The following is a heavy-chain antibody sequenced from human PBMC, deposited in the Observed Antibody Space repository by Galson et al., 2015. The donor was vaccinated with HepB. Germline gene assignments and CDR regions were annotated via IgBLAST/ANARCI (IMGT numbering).Heavy chain of an antibody. Sequence: SVKVSCKASGYTFTSYYMHWVRQAPGQGLEWMGLINPRGGSTSYAQKFQGRVTMARDTSTSTVFMELSSLRSEDTAVYYCARDLGLSYYDFWSGNGAFDIWGQGTMVTVSS. J-gene: IGHJ3*02. CDR3: ARDLGLSYYDFWSGNGAFDI. CDR2: INPRGGST. D-gene: IGHD3-3*01. CDR1: GYTFTSYY. V-gene: IGHV1-46*01.